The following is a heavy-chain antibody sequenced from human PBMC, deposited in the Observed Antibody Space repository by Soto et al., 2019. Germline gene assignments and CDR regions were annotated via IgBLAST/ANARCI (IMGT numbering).Heavy chain of an antibody. CDR2: IKSKTDGGTT. Sequence: GGSLRLSCAASGFTFSNAWINWVRQAPGKGLEWVGRIKSKTDGGTTDYAAPVKGRFTISRDDSKNTLYLQMNSLKTEDTAVYYCTTAYYDFWSGYLDYYYYMDVWGKGTTVTVSS. D-gene: IGHD3-3*01. CDR3: TTAYYDFWSGYLDYYYYMDV. V-gene: IGHV3-15*07. CDR1: GFTFSNAW. J-gene: IGHJ6*03.